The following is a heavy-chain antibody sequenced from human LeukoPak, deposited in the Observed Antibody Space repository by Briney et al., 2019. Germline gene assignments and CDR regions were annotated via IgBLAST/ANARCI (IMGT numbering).Heavy chain of an antibody. CDR1: GFTFSSYA. J-gene: IGHJ4*02. CDR3: AKERKLLPFDC. Sequence: GGSLRLSCAASGFTFSSYAMHWVRQAPGKGLEWVAFIQYDETDKFYADSVKGRFTISRDNSKNTLYLQMNSLRAEDTAVYYCAKERKLLPFDCWGQGTLVTVSS. V-gene: IGHV3-30*04. D-gene: IGHD4-23*01. CDR2: IQYDETDK.